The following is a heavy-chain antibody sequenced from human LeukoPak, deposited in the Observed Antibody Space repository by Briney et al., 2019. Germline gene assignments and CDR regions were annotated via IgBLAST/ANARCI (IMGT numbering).Heavy chain of an antibody. D-gene: IGHD6-19*01. Sequence: SETLSLTCTVSGDSINSFFWSWIRQPPGKGLEWIGFIHYSGNTDYNPSLKSRVTISVDTSKNQFSLKLSSVTAADTAVYYCARETCASGWFEYWGQGALVTVSS. J-gene: IGHJ4*02. V-gene: IGHV4-59*01. CDR3: ARETCASGWFEY. CDR1: GDSINSFF. CDR2: IHYSGNT.